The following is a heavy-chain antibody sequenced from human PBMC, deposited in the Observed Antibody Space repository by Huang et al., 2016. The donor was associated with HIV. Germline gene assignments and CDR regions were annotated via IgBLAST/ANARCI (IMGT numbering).Heavy chain of an antibody. J-gene: IGHJ6*02. CDR2: VNDSGAT. V-gene: IGHV4-34*02. CDR1: GGSFTGNY. Sequence: QMQLQQRGAGLLKPSETLSLTCGVSGGSFTGNYLTWIRQAPGKGLEWIGEVNDSGATKYNPSRNGRVTISLDKSNRELSLNLRSVTAADTAVYYCARQWTILEWLLGLDVWGQGTTVIVSS. D-gene: IGHD3-3*01. CDR3: ARQWTILEWLLGLDV.